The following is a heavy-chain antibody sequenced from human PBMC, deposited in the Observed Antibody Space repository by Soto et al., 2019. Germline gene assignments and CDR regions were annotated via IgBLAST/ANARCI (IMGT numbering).Heavy chain of an antibody. CDR2: IIPIFGTA. CDR3: ARDRITMVRGVIITSYYGMDV. CDR1: GGTFSSYA. D-gene: IGHD3-10*01. V-gene: IGHV1-69*13. J-gene: IGHJ6*02. Sequence: SVKVSCKASGGTFSSYAISWVRQAPGQGLEWMGGIIPIFGTANYAQKFQGRVTITADESTSTAYMELSSLRSEDTAVYYCARDRITMVRGVIITSYYGMDVWGQGTTVTVSS.